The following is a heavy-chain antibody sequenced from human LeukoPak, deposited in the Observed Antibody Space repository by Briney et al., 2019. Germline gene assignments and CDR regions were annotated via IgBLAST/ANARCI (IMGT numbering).Heavy chain of an antibody. D-gene: IGHD2-2*01. CDR3: ARDLIVVVPAAYDAFDI. V-gene: IGHV1-2*02. CDR2: INPNSGGT. Sequence: APVKVSCKASGYTFTGYYMHWVRQAPGQGLEWMGWINPNSGGTNYAQKFQGRVTMTRDTSISTAYMELSRLRSDDTAVYYCARDLIVVVPAAYDAFDIWGQGTMVTVSS. CDR1: GYTFTGYY. J-gene: IGHJ3*02.